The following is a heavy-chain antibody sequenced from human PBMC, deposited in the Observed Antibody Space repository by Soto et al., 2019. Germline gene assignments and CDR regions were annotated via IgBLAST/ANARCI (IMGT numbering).Heavy chain of an antibody. V-gene: IGHV1-3*01. CDR3: ARVGAAAGPYYFDY. Sequence: ASVKVSCKASGYMFTGFYLHWVRQAPGQRLEWMGWINAGNGNTKYSQKFQGRVTITRDTSASTAYMELSSLRSEDTAVYYCARVGAAAGPYYFDYWGQGTLVTVSS. D-gene: IGHD6-13*01. CDR1: GYMFTGFY. CDR2: INAGNGNT. J-gene: IGHJ4*02.